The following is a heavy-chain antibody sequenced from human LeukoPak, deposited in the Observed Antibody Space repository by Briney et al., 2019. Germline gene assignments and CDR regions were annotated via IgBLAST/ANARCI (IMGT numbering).Heavy chain of an antibody. V-gene: IGHV4-59*01. D-gene: IGHD3-9*01. J-gene: IGHJ4*02. CDR1: GGSISSYY. Sequence: SETLSLTCTISGGSISSYYLSWIRQPPGKGLEWIGYINYSGSTNYNPSLKSRVTISVDTSKSQFSLKLSSVTAADTAVYYCARGDILTGYSFDYWGQGTLVTVSS. CDR2: INYSGST. CDR3: ARGDILTGYSFDY.